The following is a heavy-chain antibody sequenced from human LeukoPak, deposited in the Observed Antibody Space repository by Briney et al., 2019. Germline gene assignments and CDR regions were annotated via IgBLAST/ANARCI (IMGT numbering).Heavy chain of an antibody. CDR2: IRYDGSNK. CDR3: ARDMALSSTHFDY. Sequence: GGSLRLSCAASGFTFSSYGMHWVRQAPGKGLEWVAFIRYDGSNKYYADSVKGRFTISRDNSKNTLYLQMNSLRAEDTAVYYCARDMALSSTHFDYWGQGTLVTVSS. J-gene: IGHJ4*02. D-gene: IGHD2-2*01. CDR1: GFTFSSYG. V-gene: IGHV3-30*02.